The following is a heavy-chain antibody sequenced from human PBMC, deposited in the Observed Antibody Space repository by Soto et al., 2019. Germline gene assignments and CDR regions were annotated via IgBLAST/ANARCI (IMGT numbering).Heavy chain of an antibody. J-gene: IGHJ4*02. CDR3: ARAVYYDILTGYYIWFDY. CDR1: GGPISSYY. V-gene: IGHV4-59*01. D-gene: IGHD3-9*01. CDR2: IYYSGST. Sequence: SETLSLPCTVFGGPISSYYWSWIRQPPGKGLEWIGYIYYSGSTNYNPSLKSRVTISVDTSKNQFSLKLSSVTAADTAVYYCARAVYYDILTGYYIWFDYWGQGTLVTVSS.